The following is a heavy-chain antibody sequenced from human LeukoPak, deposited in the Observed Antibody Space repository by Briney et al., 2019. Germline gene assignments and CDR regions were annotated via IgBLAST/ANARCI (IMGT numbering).Heavy chain of an antibody. CDR1: GFNVSNNN. D-gene: IGHD6-19*01. J-gene: IGHJ4*02. CDR3: ASRGSSDWYQGGFDY. V-gene: IGHV3-66*01. CDR2: IYSGGTI. Sequence: GGSLRLSCAASGFNVSNNNMNWVRQAPGKGLEWVSVIYSGGTIYYTDSVKGRFSLSRDISKNMLYLQMNSLRAEDTAVYYCASRGSSDWYQGGFDYWGQGALVTVSS.